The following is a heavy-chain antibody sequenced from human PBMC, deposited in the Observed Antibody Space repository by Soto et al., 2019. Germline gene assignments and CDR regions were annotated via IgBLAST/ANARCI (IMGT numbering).Heavy chain of an antibody. D-gene: IGHD6-19*01. CDR1: GFIFSGSA. CDR2: IGRKAKNYAT. Sequence: EVHLVQSGGGLVQPGGSLKLSCAASGFIFSGSAMHWVRQASGKGLEWVGRIGRKAKNYATEYGASVEGRFTISRDDSKNTTFLLMNSLKSEDTAVYFWVRQWLVVSPLDHWGQGTLVTVSS. J-gene: IGHJ4*02. CDR3: VRQWLVVSPLDH. V-gene: IGHV3-73*02.